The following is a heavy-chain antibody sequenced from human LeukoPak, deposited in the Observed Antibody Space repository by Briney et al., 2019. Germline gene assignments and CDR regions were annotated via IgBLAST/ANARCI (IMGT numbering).Heavy chain of an antibody. J-gene: IGHJ4*02. CDR1: GFTFSAYG. V-gene: IGHV3-23*01. CDR3: AKDGTGCGGDCYSNY. Sequence: GGSLRLSCAASGFTFSAYGMSWFRQAPGKGLEWVSAITYSSGNTYYADSVKGRFTISRDNSKNTLYLQMNSLRAEDTALYYCAKDGTGCGGDCYSNYWGQGTLVTVSS. D-gene: IGHD2-21*02. CDR2: ITYSSGNT.